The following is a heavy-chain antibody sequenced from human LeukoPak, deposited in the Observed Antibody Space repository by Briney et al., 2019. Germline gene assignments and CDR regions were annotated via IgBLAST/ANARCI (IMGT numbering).Heavy chain of an antibody. CDR1: GGTFSSYA. Sequence: SVTVSCKASGGTFSSYAISWVRQAPGQGLEWMGGIIPIFGTTNYAQKFQGRVTITADESTSTAYMELSSLRSEDTAVYYCAAGGEGGNFDYWGQGTLVTVSS. J-gene: IGHJ4*02. CDR2: IIPIFGTT. D-gene: IGHD2-21*01. V-gene: IGHV1-69*01. CDR3: AAGGEGGNFDY.